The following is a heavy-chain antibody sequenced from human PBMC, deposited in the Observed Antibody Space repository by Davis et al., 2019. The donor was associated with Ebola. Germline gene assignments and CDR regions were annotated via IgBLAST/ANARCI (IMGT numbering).Heavy chain of an antibody. CDR1: GYRFTSYY. D-gene: IGHD3-22*01. Sequence: ASVKVSCKASGYRFTSYYMHWVRQAPGQGLEWMGIINPITGGTSYAQNFQVRVNMTRDTSTSTAYMELSSLRSEDTAVYYGAREGGRYYDSSGYVFDIWGQGTMVKVSS. CDR3: AREGGRYYDSSGYVFDI. J-gene: IGHJ3*02. CDR2: INPITGGT. V-gene: IGHV1-46*01.